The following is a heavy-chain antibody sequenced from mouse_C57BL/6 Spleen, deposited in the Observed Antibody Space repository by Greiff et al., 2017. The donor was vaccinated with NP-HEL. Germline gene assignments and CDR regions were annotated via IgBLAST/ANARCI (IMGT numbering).Heavy chain of an antibody. CDR3: AISLLRRGAMDY. V-gene: IGHV1-82*01. CDR2: NYPGDGDT. Sequence: QVQLQQSGPELVKPGASVKISCKASGYALSSSWMNWVKQRPGKGLEWIGRNYPGDGDTNYNGKFKGKATLTANKSSSTAYMQLSSLTSEDSAVYFCAISLLRRGAMDYWGQGTSVTVSS. CDR1: GYALSSSW. J-gene: IGHJ4*01.